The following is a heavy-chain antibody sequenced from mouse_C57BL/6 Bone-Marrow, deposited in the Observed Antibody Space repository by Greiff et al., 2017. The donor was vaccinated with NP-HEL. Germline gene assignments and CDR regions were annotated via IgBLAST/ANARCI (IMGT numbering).Heavy chain of an antibody. CDR1: GFTFSDYG. D-gene: IGHD1-1*01. Sequence: DVQLVESGGGLVKPGGSLKLSCAASGFTFSDYGMHWVRQAPEKGLEWVAYISSGSSTIYYADTVKGRFTISRDNAKNTLFLQMTSLRSEDTAMYYCASLGSSSWFAYWGQGTLVTVSA. J-gene: IGHJ3*01. CDR3: ASLGSSSWFAY. V-gene: IGHV5-17*01. CDR2: ISSGSSTI.